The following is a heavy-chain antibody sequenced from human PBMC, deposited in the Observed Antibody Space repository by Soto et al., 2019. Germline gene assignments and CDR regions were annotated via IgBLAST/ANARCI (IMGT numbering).Heavy chain of an antibody. CDR1: GYTFTSYY. D-gene: IGHD3-3*01. CDR2: INPSGGST. J-gene: IGHJ4*02. Sequence: ASVKVSCKTSGYTFTSYYMHWVRQAPGQGLEWMGIINPSGGSTSYAQKFQGRVTMTRDTSTSTVYMELSSLRSEDTAVYYCARSPYYDFWSGYPYYFDYWGQGTLVTVSS. V-gene: IGHV1-46*01. CDR3: ARSPYYDFWSGYPYYFDY.